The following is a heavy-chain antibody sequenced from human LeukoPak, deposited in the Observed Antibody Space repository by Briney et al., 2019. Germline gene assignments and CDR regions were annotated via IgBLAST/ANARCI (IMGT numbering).Heavy chain of an antibody. CDR2: IYHSGST. CDR1: GGSISSSNW. D-gene: IGHD6-19*01. CDR3: ASLKQWLVPPYYYYYGMDV. J-gene: IGHJ6*02. Sequence: PSETLSLTCPVSGGSISSSNWWSWVRQPPGKGLEWIGEIYHSGSTNYNPSLKSRVTISVDKSKNQFSLKLSSVTAADTAVYYCASLKQWLVPPYYYYYGMDVWGQGTTVTVSS. V-gene: IGHV4-4*02.